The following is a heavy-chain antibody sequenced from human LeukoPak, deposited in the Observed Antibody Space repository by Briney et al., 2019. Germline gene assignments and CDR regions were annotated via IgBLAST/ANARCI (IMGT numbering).Heavy chain of an antibody. CDR3: ARSGEPGLDYGMDV. D-gene: IGHD1-14*01. J-gene: IGHJ6*02. CDR1: GFTFSSYA. Sequence: GGSLRLSCAASGFTFSSYAMYWVRQAPGKGLEWVAVISYDGSNKYYADSVKGRFTISRDNSKNTLYLQMNSLRAEDTAVYYCARSGEPGLDYGMDVWGQGTTVTVSS. CDR2: ISYDGSNK. V-gene: IGHV3-30-3*01.